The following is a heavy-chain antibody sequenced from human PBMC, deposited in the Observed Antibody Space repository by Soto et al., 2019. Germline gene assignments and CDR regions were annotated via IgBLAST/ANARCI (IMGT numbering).Heavy chain of an antibody. D-gene: IGHD3-22*01. J-gene: IGHJ5*02. CDR2: IIPIFGTA. CDR1: GGTFSNYA. CDR3: ARDRGPSSGYYPYWFDP. V-gene: IGHV1-69*12. Sequence: QVQLVQSGAEVKKPGSSVKVSCKASGGTFSNYAISWVRQAPGQGLEWMGEIIPIFGTANYAQKFQGRVMITADESTSTAYMELSSLRSEDTAVYYCARDRGPSSGYYPYWFDPWGQGTLGIVSS.